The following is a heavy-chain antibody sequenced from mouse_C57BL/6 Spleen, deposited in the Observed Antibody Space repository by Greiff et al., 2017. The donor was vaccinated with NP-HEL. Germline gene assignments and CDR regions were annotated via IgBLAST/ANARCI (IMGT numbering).Heavy chain of an antibody. CDR3: AIHYYGSSSAWFAY. CDR2: IYPGSGNT. CDR1: GYSFTSYY. Sequence: VQLQQSGPELVKPGASVKISCKASGYSFTSYYIHWVKQRPGQGLEWIGWIYPGSGNTKYNEKFKGKATLTADTSSSTAYMQLSSLTSEDSAVYYCAIHYYGSSSAWFAYWGQGTLVTVSA. D-gene: IGHD1-1*01. V-gene: IGHV1-66*01. J-gene: IGHJ3*01.